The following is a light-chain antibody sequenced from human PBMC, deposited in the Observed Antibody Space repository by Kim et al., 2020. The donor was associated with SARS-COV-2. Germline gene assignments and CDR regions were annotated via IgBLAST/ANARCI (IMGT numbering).Light chain of an antibody. Sequence: PGKRATLSCRASQSVKTFLAWYQHKPGQAPRLLIYDASNRAPGIPARFSGSGSGTDFTLTISSLEPEDFAVYYCQQRTNWPHELTFGGGTKVDIK. CDR2: DAS. CDR1: QSVKTF. V-gene: IGKV3-11*01. CDR3: QQRTNWPHELT. J-gene: IGKJ4*01.